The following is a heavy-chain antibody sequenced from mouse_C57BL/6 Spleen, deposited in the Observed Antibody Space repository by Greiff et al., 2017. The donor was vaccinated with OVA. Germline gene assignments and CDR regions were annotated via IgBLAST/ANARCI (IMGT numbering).Heavy chain of an antibody. D-gene: IGHD1-3*01. Sequence: QVQLQQSGAELVKPGASVKMSCKASGYTFTTYPIEWLKQNHGKSLEWIGNFHTYNDDNKYNEKFQGKATLTVEKSFSTVYMELSLLTSDDSAVYYSAREWGNYLDYWGQGTTLTVSS. CDR1: GYTFTTYP. CDR2: FHTYNDDN. V-gene: IGHV1-47*01. CDR3: AREWGNYLDY. J-gene: IGHJ2*01.